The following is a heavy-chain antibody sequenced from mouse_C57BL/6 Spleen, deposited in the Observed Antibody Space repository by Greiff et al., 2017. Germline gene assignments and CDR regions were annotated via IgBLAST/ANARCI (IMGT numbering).Heavy chain of an antibody. CDR1: GYAFSSSW. CDR2: IYPGDGDT. J-gene: IGHJ4*01. V-gene: IGHV1-82*01. Sequence: VQLVESGPELVKPGASVKISCKASGYAFSSSWMNWVKQRPGKGLEWIGRIYPGDGDTNYNGKFKGKATLTADKSSSTAYMQLSSLTSEDSAVYFCASQGMVTTRDYAMDYWGQGTSVTVSS. D-gene: IGHD2-2*01. CDR3: ASQGMVTTRDYAMDY.